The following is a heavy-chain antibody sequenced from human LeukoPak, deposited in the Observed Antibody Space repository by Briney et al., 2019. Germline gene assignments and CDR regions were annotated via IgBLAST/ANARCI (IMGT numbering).Heavy chain of an antibody. CDR3: AKSHTTSPRHFDC. V-gene: IGHV3-23*01. Sequence: GGSLRLSCAASGFTFSSYAMSWVRQAPGKGLEWVSAFSSGGDNTYYADSVMGRFTISRDNSKNTFYLQMNSLRAGDTAVYYCAKSHTTSPRHFDCWGQGTLVTVSS. CDR2: FSSGGDNT. D-gene: IGHD1-14*01. J-gene: IGHJ4*02. CDR1: GFTFSSYA.